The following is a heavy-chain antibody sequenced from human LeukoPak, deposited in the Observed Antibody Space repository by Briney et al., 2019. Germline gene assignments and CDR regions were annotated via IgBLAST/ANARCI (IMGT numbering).Heavy chain of an antibody. CDR1: GYTFTGYY. Sequence: ASVKVSCKSTGYTFTGYYMHWVRQAPGQGLEWMGWINPNSGGTNYAQKFQGRVTMTRDTSISTAYMELSRLRSDDTAVYYCARAPSYSPRGMDVGGQGTTVTVSS. V-gene: IGHV1-2*02. CDR2: INPNSGGT. J-gene: IGHJ6*02. D-gene: IGHD5-12*01. CDR3: ARAPSYSPRGMDV.